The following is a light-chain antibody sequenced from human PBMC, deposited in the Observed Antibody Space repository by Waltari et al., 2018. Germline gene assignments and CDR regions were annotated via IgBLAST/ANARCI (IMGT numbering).Light chain of an antibody. CDR3: QQYYTPPWT. Sequence: DIVMTQSPDSLAVSLGERATIKCKSSQSVLKNSNNKNILAWYQQKRGQPPKLLIYWASAREYGVPDRFSGSGSGTDFTLTITSLQAEDVAVYYCQQYYTPPWTFGQGTKVEIK. CDR2: WAS. V-gene: IGKV4-1*01. J-gene: IGKJ1*01. CDR1: QSVLKNSNNKNI.